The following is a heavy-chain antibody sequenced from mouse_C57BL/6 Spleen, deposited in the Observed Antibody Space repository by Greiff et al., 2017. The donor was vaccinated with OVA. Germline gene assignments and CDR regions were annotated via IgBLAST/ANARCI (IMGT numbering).Heavy chain of an antibody. CDR1: GFTFSDYG. J-gene: IGHJ4*01. CDR2: ISSGSSTI. V-gene: IGHV5-17*01. Sequence: EVPGVESGGGLVKPGGSLKLSCAASGFTFSDYGMNWVRQAQEKGLEWVAYISSGSSTIYYADNVKGRFTISRDNAKNTLFLQMTSLRSEDTAIDNCSRPDCYYAMDVWGKGTSVTVSS. D-gene: IGHD3-1*01. CDR3: SRPDCYYAMDV.